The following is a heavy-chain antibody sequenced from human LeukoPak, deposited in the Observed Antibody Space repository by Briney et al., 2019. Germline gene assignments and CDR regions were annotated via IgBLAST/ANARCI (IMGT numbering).Heavy chain of an antibody. CDR1: GFPFISYS. V-gene: IGHV3-21*01. D-gene: IGHD3-22*01. Sequence: GGSLGLSCAASGFPFISYSMNWVRQAPGKGLEWVSSISSSSSYIYYADSVKGRFTISRDNAKNSLYLQMNSLRAEDTAVYYCARAIYDKGALFDYWGQGTLVTVSS. J-gene: IGHJ4*02. CDR2: ISSSSSYI. CDR3: ARAIYDKGALFDY.